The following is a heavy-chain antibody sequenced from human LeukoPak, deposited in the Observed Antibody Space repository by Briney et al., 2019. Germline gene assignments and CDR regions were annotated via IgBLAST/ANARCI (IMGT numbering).Heavy chain of an antibody. CDR2: ISSSSSTI. V-gene: IGHV3-48*01. Sequence: GGSLRLSCAASGFTFSSYSMNWVRQAPGKGLEWVSYISSSSSTIYYADSVKGRFTISRDNAKNSLYLQMNSLRAEDTALYYCAKDSTAMVMWYYFDYWGQGTLVTVPS. CDR3: AKDSTAMVMWYYFDY. D-gene: IGHD5-18*01. J-gene: IGHJ4*02. CDR1: GFTFSSYS.